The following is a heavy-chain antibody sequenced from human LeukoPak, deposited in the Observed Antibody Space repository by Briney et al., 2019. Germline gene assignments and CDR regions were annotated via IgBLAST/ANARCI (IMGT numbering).Heavy chain of an antibody. CDR1: GYSFTSYW. CDR3: ARQAWDYGDYEGMDV. V-gene: IGHV5-51*01. Sequence: GESLKISCKGSGYSFTSYWIGWVRQMPGKGLEWMGIIYPGDSDTRYSPSFQGQVTISADKSISTAYLQWSSLKASDTAMYYCARQAWDYGDYEGMDVWGQGTTATVSS. D-gene: IGHD4-17*01. J-gene: IGHJ6*02. CDR2: IYPGDSDT.